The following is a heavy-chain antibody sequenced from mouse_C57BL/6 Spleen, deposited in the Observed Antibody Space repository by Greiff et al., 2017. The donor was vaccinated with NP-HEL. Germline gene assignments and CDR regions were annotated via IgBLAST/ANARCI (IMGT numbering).Heavy chain of an antibody. CDR3: ARRAGPFDY. CDR1: GYTFTSYW. V-gene: IGHV1-59*01. Sequence: QVQLQQSGAELVRPGTSVKLSCKASGYTFTSYWMHWVKQRPGQGLEWIGVIDPSDSYTNYNQKFKGKATLTVDTSSSTAYMQLSSLTSEDSAVYYCARRAGPFDYWGQGTTLTVSS. CDR2: IDPSDSYT. D-gene: IGHD3-3*01. J-gene: IGHJ2*01.